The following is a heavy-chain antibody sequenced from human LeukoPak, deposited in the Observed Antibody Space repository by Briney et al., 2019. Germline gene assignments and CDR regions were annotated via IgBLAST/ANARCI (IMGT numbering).Heavy chain of an antibody. Sequence: PGGSLRLSCAASGFTFDDYGMSWVRQAPGKGLEWVSGINWNGGSTGYADSVKGRFTISRDNAKNSLYLQMNSLRAEDTAVYYRARGVIAAAVTVFDYWGQGTLVTVSS. J-gene: IGHJ4*02. CDR2: INWNGGST. D-gene: IGHD6-13*01. V-gene: IGHV3-20*04. CDR1: GFTFDDYG. CDR3: ARGVIAAAVTVFDY.